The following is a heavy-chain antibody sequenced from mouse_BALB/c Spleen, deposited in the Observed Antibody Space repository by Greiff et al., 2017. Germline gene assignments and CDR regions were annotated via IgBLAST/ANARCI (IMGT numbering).Heavy chain of an antibody. J-gene: IGHJ2*01. CDR3: ARGLYDGYYVGY. D-gene: IGHD2-3*01. CDR2: ISYSGST. Sequence: EVKLEESGPGLVKPSQSLSLTCTVTGYSITSDYAWNWIRQFPGNKLEWMGYISYSGSTSYNPSLKSRISITRDTSKNQFFLQLNSVTTEDTATYYCARGLYDGYYVGYWGQGTTLTVSS. CDR1: GYSITSDYA. V-gene: IGHV3-2*02.